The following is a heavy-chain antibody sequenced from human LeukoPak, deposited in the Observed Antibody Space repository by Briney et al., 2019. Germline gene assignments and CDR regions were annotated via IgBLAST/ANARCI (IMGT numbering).Heavy chain of an antibody. CDR2: ISYDGGNK. V-gene: IGHV3-30*03. CDR3: ASGASSAWYYFDY. D-gene: IGHD6-19*01. CDR1: GFTFNSYG. J-gene: IGHJ4*02. Sequence: GGSLRLSCAASGFTFNSYGMHWVRQTPGKGLEWVAVISYDGGNKYYADSVKGRFTISRDNSKNTLYLQMNSLGAEDTAVYYCASGASSAWYYFDYWGQGTLVTVSS.